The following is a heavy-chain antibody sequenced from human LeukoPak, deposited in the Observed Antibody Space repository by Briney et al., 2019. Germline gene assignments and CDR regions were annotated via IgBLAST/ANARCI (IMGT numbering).Heavy chain of an antibody. CDR1: GFTFSSYA. V-gene: IGHV3-23*01. J-gene: IGHJ6*04. CDR2: ISGSGDST. CDR3: AKGPWPDLWSGNGVMDV. Sequence: QPGGSLRLSCAASGFTFSSYAMHWVRQAPGKGLEWVSAISGSGDSTYYADSVKGRFTISRDNSKNTLYLQMNSLRGEDTAAYYCAKGPWPDLWSGNGVMDVWGKGTTVAVSS. D-gene: IGHD3-3*01.